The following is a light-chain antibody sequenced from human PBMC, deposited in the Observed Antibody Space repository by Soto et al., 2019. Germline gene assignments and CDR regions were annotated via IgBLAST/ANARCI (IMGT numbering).Light chain of an antibody. CDR3: HHYGSSRHS. CDR1: QSVSSTY. J-gene: IGKJ2*03. CDR2: GAS. Sequence: EIVLTQSPVTLSLSPGERATLSCRASQSVSSTYLAWYRHKPGQAPRLLIYGASIRAADIPDRFSGSGSGTDFTLTISRLEPEDFAVYYCHHYGSSRHSFGQGTKVEIK. V-gene: IGKV3-20*01.